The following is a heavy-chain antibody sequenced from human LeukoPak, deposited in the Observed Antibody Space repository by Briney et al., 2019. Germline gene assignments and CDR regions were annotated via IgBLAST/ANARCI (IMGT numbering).Heavy chain of an antibody. D-gene: IGHD6-19*01. J-gene: IGHJ3*02. V-gene: IGHV3-21*01. CDR2: ISGSSVYI. CDR3: ARVSVAGAVIDAFDI. CDR1: GFTFISYT. Sequence: GGSLRLSCAASGFTFISYTMNWVRQAPGKGLEWVSSISGSSVYIYYADSVKGRFTISRDNAKNSLYLQMNSLRGEDTAVYYCARVSVAGAVIDAFDIWGQGTMATVSS.